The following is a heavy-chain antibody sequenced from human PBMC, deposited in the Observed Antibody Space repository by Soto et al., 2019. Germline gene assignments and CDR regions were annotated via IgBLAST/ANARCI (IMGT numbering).Heavy chain of an antibody. D-gene: IGHD1-1*01. CDR1: GFTFSDHY. CDR3: VRSGDNYNLCDY. J-gene: IGHJ4*02. Sequence: GGSPRLSCAASGFTFSDHYMSWIRQAPGKGLEWIGYSSNSGSFTRYADSVKGRFSISRDNAKNSLYLQINSLRGDDTAIYYCVRSGDNYNLCDYWGQGTPVSVS. CDR2: SSNSGSFT. V-gene: IGHV3-11*06.